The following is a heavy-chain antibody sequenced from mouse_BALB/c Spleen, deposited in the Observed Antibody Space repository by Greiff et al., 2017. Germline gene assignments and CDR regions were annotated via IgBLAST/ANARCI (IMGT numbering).Heavy chain of an antibody. CDR3: ARDGLVTTVPFAY. D-gene: IGHD1-1*01. V-gene: IGHV2-6-7*01. Sequence: VMLVESGPGLVAPSQSLSITCTVSGFSLTGYGVNWVRQPPGKGLEWLGMIWGDGSTDYNSALKSRLSISKDNSKSQVFLKMNSLQTDDTARYYCARDGLVTTVPFAYWGQGTLVTVSA. CDR2: IWGDGST. CDR1: GFSLTGYG. J-gene: IGHJ3*01.